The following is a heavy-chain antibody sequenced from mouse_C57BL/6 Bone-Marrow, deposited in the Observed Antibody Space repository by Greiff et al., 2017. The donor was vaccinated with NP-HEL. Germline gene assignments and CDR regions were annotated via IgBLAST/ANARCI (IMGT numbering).Heavy chain of an antibody. Sequence: VQLVESGAELARPGASVKLSCKASGYTFTSYGISWVKQRPGQGLEWIGEIYPRSGNTYYNEKFKGKATLTADKSSSTAYMALRSLPSADSAVYFGAEDRYYGSSPTEYFDVWGTGTTVTVSS. J-gene: IGHJ1*03. D-gene: IGHD1-1*01. CDR3: AEDRYYGSSPTEYFDV. V-gene: IGHV1-81*01. CDR1: GYTFTSYG. CDR2: IYPRSGNT.